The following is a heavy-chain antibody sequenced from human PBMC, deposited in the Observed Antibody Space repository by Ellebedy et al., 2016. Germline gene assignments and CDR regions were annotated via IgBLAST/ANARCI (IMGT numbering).Heavy chain of an antibody. CDR3: ARDRGLRR. Sequence: SETLSLTXAVYGGSFSGYYWSWIRQPPGKGLEWIGEINHSGSTNYNPSLKSRVTISVDTSKNQFSLKLSSVTAADTAVYYCARDRGLRRWGQGTLVTVSS. D-gene: IGHD5-12*01. CDR2: INHSGST. J-gene: IGHJ4*02. CDR1: GGSFSGYY. V-gene: IGHV4-34*01.